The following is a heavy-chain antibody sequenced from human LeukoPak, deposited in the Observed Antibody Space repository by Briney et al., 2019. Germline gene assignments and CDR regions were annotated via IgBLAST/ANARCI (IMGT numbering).Heavy chain of an antibody. V-gene: IGHV3-48*03. J-gene: IGHJ4*02. D-gene: IGHD4/OR15-4a*01. CDR3: ARTSANDFDY. CDR2: ISSSGTNI. Sequence: GGSLRLSCAASGFTFTNYEMNWVRQAPGKGLEWVSYISSSGTNIYYADSVKGRFFISRDNAKYSLYLQINSLRAEDTAVYYCARTSANDFDYWGQGTLVTVSS. CDR1: GFTFTNYE.